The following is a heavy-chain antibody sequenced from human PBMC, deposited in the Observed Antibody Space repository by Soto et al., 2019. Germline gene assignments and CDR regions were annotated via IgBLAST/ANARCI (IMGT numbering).Heavy chain of an antibody. D-gene: IGHD2-2*01. CDR2: ISGSGGST. Sequence: GGSLRLSCAASGFTFSSYAMSWVRQAPGKGLKWVSAISGSGGSTYYADSVKGRFTISRDNSKNTLCLQMNSLRDEDTAVYYCAKDLTSTSRTPELWGQGTLVTVSS. V-gene: IGHV3-23*01. CDR1: GFTFSSYA. J-gene: IGHJ4*02. CDR3: AKDLTSTSRTPEL.